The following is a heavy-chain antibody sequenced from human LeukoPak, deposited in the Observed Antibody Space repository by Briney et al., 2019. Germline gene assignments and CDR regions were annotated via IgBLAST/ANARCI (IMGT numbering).Heavy chain of an antibody. J-gene: IGHJ4*02. CDR3: ARESKELLALFDT. Sequence: SVKVSCKASGGTLSSYAITWVRQAPGQGLKGMGGIIPIFGTANYAQKFQGRVTITTDESTSTAYMELSSLRSGNTALIYGARESKELLALFDTGGKGTLFPVPS. V-gene: IGHV1-69*05. CDR2: IIPIFGTA. CDR1: GGTLSSYA. D-gene: IGHD1-26*01.